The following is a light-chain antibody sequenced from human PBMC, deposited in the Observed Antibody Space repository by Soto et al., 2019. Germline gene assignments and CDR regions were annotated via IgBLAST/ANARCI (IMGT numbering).Light chain of an antibody. CDR3: SSYRTGSTYV. CDR2: EVS. V-gene: IGLV2-14*01. J-gene: IGLJ1*01. CDR1: ISDVGDYNY. Sequence: QSVLTQPASVSGSPGQSITISCTGTISDVGDYNYVSWYQQHPGKAPKLVLYEVSNRPSGVSNRFSGSKSGLTASLTISGLQAEEEADYYCSSYRTGSTYVFGSGTKVTVL.